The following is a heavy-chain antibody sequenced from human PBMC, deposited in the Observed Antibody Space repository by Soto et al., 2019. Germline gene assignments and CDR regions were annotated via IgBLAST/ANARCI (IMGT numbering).Heavy chain of an antibody. J-gene: IGHJ4*02. CDR3: ASAITMIVAGGLFDY. CDR1: GDSVTSHY. CDR2: MHYTGFS. D-gene: IGHD3-22*01. Sequence: SETLSLTCSFSGDSVTSHYLTWIRQSPEKGLEWIGYMHYTGFSHYNPSLKSRLTISVDTSKNQFSLQLSSVTAEDTAVYYCASAITMIVAGGLFDYWGQGTLVTVSS. V-gene: IGHV4-59*08.